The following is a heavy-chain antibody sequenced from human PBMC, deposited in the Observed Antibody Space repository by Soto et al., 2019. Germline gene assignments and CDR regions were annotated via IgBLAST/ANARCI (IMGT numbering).Heavy chain of an antibody. D-gene: IGHD3-16*01. CDR3: AKDHVVKGYYFHGTDA. CDR1: GFTFSLYG. Sequence: QVHLVESGGAMAQPGRSLRLSCAASGFTFSLYGMHWVRQAPGKGLEWVAVISYDGDNKYYADSVKGRFTISRDNSKNTLYLQMNSLTAGDTAVYYCAKDHVVKGYYFHGTDAWGQGTAVTVSS. V-gene: IGHV3-30*18. J-gene: IGHJ6*02. CDR2: ISYDGDNK.